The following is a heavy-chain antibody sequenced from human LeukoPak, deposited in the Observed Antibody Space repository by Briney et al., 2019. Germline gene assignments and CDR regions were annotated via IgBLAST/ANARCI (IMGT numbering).Heavy chain of an antibody. D-gene: IGHD3-22*01. CDR3: VRGNYDNRGYSNAFDI. V-gene: IGHV4-59*01. CDR1: GVSISSSY. Sequence: SGTLSLTCTVSGVSISSSYWSWIRQPPGKRLEWIGYIYYDGNTNSNPSLKSRVTISADTSKNQFSLKLSSVTAADTAVYYCVRGNYDNRGYSNAFDIWGQGAMVTVSS. CDR2: IYYDGNT. J-gene: IGHJ3*02.